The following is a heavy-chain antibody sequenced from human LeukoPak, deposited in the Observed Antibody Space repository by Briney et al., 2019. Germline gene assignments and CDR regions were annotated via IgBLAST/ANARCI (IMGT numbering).Heavy chain of an antibody. CDR1: GGSISSGGYY. Sequence: SQTLSLTCTVSGGSISSGGYYWSWIRQHPGKGLEWIGYTYYSGSTYYNPSLKSRVTISVDTSKNQFSLKLSSVTAADTAVYYCARRVSRYCSSTSCPPYYYGMDVWGQGTTVTVSS. J-gene: IGHJ6*02. D-gene: IGHD2-2*01. CDR3: ARRVSRYCSSTSCPPYYYGMDV. CDR2: TYYSGST. V-gene: IGHV4-31*03.